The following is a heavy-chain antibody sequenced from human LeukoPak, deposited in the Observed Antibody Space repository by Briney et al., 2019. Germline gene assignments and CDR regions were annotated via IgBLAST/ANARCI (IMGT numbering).Heavy chain of an antibody. V-gene: IGHV3-23*01. CDR3: AKQGPYTAYPDFDC. Sequence: GGSLRLSCAASGFTFSSYAMSWVRQAPGKGLEWVSVMRASGGTSYYAKSVKGRFTISRDSSKSTLYLHMSSLRAEDTAVYFCAKQGPYTAYPDFDCWGQGTLVTVSS. CDR1: GFTFSSYA. J-gene: IGHJ4*02. CDR2: MRASGGTS. D-gene: IGHD2-2*02.